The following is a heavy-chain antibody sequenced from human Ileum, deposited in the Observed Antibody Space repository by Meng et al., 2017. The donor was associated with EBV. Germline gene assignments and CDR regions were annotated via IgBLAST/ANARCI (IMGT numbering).Heavy chain of an antibody. D-gene: IGHD2/OR15-2a*01. V-gene: IGHV4-4*02. CDR1: GGSISSINW. Sequence: QVQLRGSGLGVVKDAATLAVSCGVSGGSISSINWWTGVRQDPGKGLEWIGEIFNSGITNYNTSLKSRVTISVEKSKRQFSLKLSSVTAADTAVYYCAGKREYVNAWPFDYWGQGTLVTVSS. J-gene: IGHJ4*02. CDR3: AGKREYVNAWPFDY. CDR2: IFNSGIT.